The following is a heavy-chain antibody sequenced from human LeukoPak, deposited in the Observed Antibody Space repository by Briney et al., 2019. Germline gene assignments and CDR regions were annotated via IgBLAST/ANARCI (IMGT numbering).Heavy chain of an antibody. V-gene: IGHV4-39*07. CDR2: IYYSGRT. Sequence: SETLSLTCTVSGGSISSSSYYWGWIRQPPGKGLEWIGSIYYSGRTYYNPSLKSRVRVSIDTSKNLFSLKLNSVTAADTAVYYCARTSYYGSGTWYFDLWGRGTLVSVSS. CDR3: ARTSYYGSGTWYFDL. CDR1: GGSISSSSYY. J-gene: IGHJ2*01. D-gene: IGHD3-10*01.